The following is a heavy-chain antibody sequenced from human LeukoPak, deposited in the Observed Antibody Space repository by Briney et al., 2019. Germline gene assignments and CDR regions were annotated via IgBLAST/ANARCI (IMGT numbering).Heavy chain of an antibody. V-gene: IGHV4-31*03. Sequence: PSQTLSLTCTVSGGSISSGGYYWSWIRLHPGKGLEWIGYIYYSGSTYYNPSLKSRVTISVDTSKNQFSLKLSSVTAADTAVYYCARDVSGSGSYLFHWFDPWGQGTLVTVSS. CDR1: GGSISSGGYY. CDR3: ARDVSGSGSYLFHWFDP. D-gene: IGHD3-10*01. CDR2: IYYSGST. J-gene: IGHJ5*02.